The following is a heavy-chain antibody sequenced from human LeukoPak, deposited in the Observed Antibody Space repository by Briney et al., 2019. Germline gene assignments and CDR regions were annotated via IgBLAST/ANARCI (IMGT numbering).Heavy chain of an antibody. CDR2: IGYDGSGK. J-gene: IGHJ4*02. D-gene: IGHD6-25*01. Sequence: GGSLRLSCTASGFTFSSYAMNWVRQAPGKGLEWVAAIGYDGSGKNYADSVKGRFTISRDNSKNTLTLYMDSLGPEDTAVYFCARDLTWIGAVITETYCFDYWGQGTLVTVSA. CDR1: GFTFSSYA. CDR3: ARDLTWIGAVITETYCFDY. V-gene: IGHV3-30*03.